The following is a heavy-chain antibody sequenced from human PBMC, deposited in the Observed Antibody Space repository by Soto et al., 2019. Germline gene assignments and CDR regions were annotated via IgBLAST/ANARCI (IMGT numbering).Heavy chain of an antibody. J-gene: IGHJ4*02. CDR1: GFTFSSYA. CDR3: AKDHYYGSGSYYLCFDF. Sequence: GGSLRLSCAASGFTFSSYAMSWVRQAPGKGLEWVSAISGSGGSTYYADSVKGRFTISRDNSNNTLYLQMNSLRAEDTAVYYCAKDHYYGSGSYYLCFDFWGQGIPVTVS. V-gene: IGHV3-23*01. D-gene: IGHD3-10*01. CDR2: ISGSGGST.